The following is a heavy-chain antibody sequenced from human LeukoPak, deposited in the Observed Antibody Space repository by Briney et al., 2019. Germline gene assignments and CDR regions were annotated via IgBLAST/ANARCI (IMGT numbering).Heavy chain of an antibody. CDR1: GGSISSYY. D-gene: IGHD3-22*01. Sequence: SETLSLTCTVSGGSISSYYWSWIRQPPGKGLEWIGYIYYSGSTNYNPSLKSRVTMSVDTSKNQFSLKLSSVTAADTAVYYCARVGWYYYDSSGYYFDAFDIWGQGTMVTVSS. V-gene: IGHV4-59*01. CDR3: ARVGWYYYDSSGYYFDAFDI. J-gene: IGHJ3*02. CDR2: IYYSGST.